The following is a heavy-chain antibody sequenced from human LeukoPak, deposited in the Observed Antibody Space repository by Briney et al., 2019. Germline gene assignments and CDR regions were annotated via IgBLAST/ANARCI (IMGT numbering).Heavy chain of an antibody. CDR2: IYYSGST. Sequence: KSSETLSLTCTVSGGSISSSSYYWGWIRQPPGKGLEWIGYIYYSGSTNYNPSLKSRVTISVDTSKNQFSLKLSSVTAADTAVYYCATGDSSGYYFAEYFQHWGQGTLVTVSS. CDR1: GGSISSSSYY. D-gene: IGHD3-22*01. V-gene: IGHV4-61*05. CDR3: ATGDSSGYYFAEYFQH. J-gene: IGHJ1*01.